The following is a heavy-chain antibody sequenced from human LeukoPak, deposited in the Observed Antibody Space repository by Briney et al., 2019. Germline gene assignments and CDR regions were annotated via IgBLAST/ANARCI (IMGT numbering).Heavy chain of an antibody. D-gene: IGHD3-10*01. V-gene: IGHV3-20*04. J-gene: IGHJ4*02. CDR3: ARGDYYGSGSSGGDY. Sequence: PGGSLRLSCAASGFIFDDYGMSWVRQAPGKGLEGVAGINWNGGSTGYADSVKGRFTISRDNAKNSLYLQMNSLRAEDTALYYCARGDYYGSGSSGGDYWGQGTLVTVSS. CDR1: GFIFDDYG. CDR2: INWNGGST.